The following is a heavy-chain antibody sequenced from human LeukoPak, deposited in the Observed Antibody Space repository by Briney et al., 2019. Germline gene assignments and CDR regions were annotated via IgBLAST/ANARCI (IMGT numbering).Heavy chain of an antibody. Sequence: PGGSLRLFRAASWFTLSSYVMMGVRPAPGEGGVGGSTNCGSGGSTYYADSVKGRFTISRDNSKNTLYLQMNSLRAEDTAVYYCAKDLLLWFGELLSAFDIWGQGTMVTVSS. V-gene: IGHV3-23*01. CDR1: WFTLSSYV. D-gene: IGHD3-10*01. CDR2: NCGSGGST. J-gene: IGHJ3*02. CDR3: AKDLLLWFGELLSAFDI.